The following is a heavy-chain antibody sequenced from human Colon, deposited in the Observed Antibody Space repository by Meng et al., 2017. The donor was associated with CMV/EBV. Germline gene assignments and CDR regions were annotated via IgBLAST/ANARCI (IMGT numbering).Heavy chain of an antibody. J-gene: IGHJ4*02. Sequence: ASVKVSCKASGYNFVNYGITWVRQAPGQGLEWMGWISPYHAKTNCAQRVQDRITMTTDTSTNTAYMELKSLRSDDTAVYYCARDGYSHSWSSEVYSDSWGQGTLVTVSS. D-gene: IGHD5-12*01. CDR2: ISPYHAKT. V-gene: IGHV1-18*01. CDR3: ARDGYSHSWSSEVYSDS. CDR1: GYNFVNYG.